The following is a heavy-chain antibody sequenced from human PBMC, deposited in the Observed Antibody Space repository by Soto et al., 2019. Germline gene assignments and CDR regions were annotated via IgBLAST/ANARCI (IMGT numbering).Heavy chain of an antibody. CDR1: SDSISRFS. V-gene: IGHV4-4*07. CDR3: AREARGGFSGIFDY. Sequence: SETLSLTCTVSSDSISRFSWGWVRQAAGKGLEWIGRVYSDGDTKYAPSLRSRLSISVDTSKNQFYLRLTAVTAGDTAVYFCAREARGGFSGIFDYWGRGTLVTVSS. J-gene: IGHJ4*02. CDR2: VYSDGDT. D-gene: IGHD2-15*01.